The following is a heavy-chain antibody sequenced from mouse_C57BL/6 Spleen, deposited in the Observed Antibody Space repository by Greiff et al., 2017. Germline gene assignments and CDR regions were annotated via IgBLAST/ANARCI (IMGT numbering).Heavy chain of an antibody. D-gene: IGHD1-1*01. CDR2: ISDGGSYT. J-gene: IGHJ4*01. V-gene: IGHV5-4*01. CDR1: GFTFSSYA. Sequence: EVKLVESGGGLVKPGGSLKLSCAASGFTFSSYAMSWVRQTPEKRLEWVATISDGGSYTYYPDNVKGRFTISRDNAKNNLYLQMSHLKSEDTAMYYCARDYGSRYYAMDYWGQGTSVTVSS. CDR3: ARDYGSRYYAMDY.